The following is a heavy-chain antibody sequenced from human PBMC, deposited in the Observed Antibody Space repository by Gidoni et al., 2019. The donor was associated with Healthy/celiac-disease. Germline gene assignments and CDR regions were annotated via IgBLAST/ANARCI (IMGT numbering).Heavy chain of an antibody. CDR2: INHSGST. CDR1: GGSFRGYY. D-gene: IGHD3-9*01. CDR3: ARGISRMTGYFG. Sequence: QVQLQQWGAGLLKPSETLSLTCAVYGGSFRGYYWSWIRQPPGKGLEWIGEINHSGSTNYNPSLKSRVTISVDTSKNQFSLKLSSVTAADTAVYYCARGISRMTGYFGWGQGTLVTVSS. J-gene: IGHJ4*02. V-gene: IGHV4-34*01.